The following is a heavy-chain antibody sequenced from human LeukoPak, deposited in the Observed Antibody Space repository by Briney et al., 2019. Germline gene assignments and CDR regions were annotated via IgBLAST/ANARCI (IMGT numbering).Heavy chain of an antibody. D-gene: IGHD4-17*01. J-gene: IGHJ4*02. CDR1: GFTFSGYA. V-gene: IGHV3-23*01. Sequence: PGGSLRLSCAASGFTFSGYAMSWVRQAPGKGLEWVSGMSGSGDRTFYADSVKGRFTISRDNSKNTLYLQMNSLRAEDTAVYYCAKEPDYGDYFDYWGQGTLVTVSS. CDR2: MSGSGDRT. CDR3: AKEPDYGDYFDY.